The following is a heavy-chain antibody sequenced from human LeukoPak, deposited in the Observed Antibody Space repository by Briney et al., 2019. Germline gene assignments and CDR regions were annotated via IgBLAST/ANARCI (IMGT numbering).Heavy chain of an antibody. CDR2: INSDGSSA. CDR3: ARGGFGIVVVSAIDY. D-gene: IGHD2-21*01. J-gene: IGHJ4*02. V-gene: IGHV3-74*01. CDR1: GFTFRNYW. Sequence: GGSLRLSCAASGFTFRNYWMHWVRQAPGKGLVWVSRINSDGSSATYADSVKGRFTMSRDNAKNTLYLQMNSLRAEDTAVYYCARGGFGIVVVSAIDYWGQGTLVTVSS.